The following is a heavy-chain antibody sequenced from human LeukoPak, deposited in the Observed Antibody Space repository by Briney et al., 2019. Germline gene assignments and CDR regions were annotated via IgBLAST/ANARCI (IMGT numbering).Heavy chain of an antibody. CDR3: ARDGYDSSGYSYYFDY. V-gene: IGHV4-4*07. CDR2: IYNSGSP. Sequence: PSETLSPTCTVSGGSINSYYWSWIRQPAGKGLEWIGRIYNSGSPNYNPSLKSRVTMSLDTSKNQFSLKLSSVSAADTAVYYCARDGYDSSGYSYYFDYWGQGILVTVSS. CDR1: GGSINSYY. D-gene: IGHD3-22*01. J-gene: IGHJ4*02.